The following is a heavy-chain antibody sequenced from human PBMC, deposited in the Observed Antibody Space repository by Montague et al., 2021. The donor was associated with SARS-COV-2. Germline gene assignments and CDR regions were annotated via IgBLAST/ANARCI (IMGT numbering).Heavy chain of an antibody. D-gene: IGHD3-10*01. CDR3: ARDLAPYYGSGSYFNPIDAFDI. V-gene: IGHV4-61*02. CDR1: GGSISSGSYY. CDR2: IYTSGST. J-gene: IGHJ3*02. Sequence: TLSLTCTVSGGSISSGSYYWSWIRQPAGKGLEWIGRIYTSGSTNYTLSLKSPVTISVDRSKNKFSLKLISVTAADTAVYYCARDLAPYYGSGSYFNPIDAFDIWGQGTMVTVS.